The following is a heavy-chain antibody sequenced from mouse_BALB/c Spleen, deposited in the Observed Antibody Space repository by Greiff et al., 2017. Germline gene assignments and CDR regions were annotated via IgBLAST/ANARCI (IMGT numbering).Heavy chain of an antibody. V-gene: IGHV1-54*01. J-gene: IGHJ4*01. D-gene: IGHD2-14*01. Sequence: QVQLQQSGAELVRPGTSVKVSCKASGYPFTNYLIEWVKQRPGQGLEWIGVINPGSGGTNYNEKFKGKATLTADKSSSTAYMQLSSLTSDDSAVYFCARGDYRYDDYAMDYWGQGTSVTVAS. CDR2: INPGSGGT. CDR3: ARGDYRYDDYAMDY. CDR1: GYPFTNYL.